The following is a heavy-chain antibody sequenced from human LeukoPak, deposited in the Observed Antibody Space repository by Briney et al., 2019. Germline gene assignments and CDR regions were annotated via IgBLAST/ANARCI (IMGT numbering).Heavy chain of an antibody. V-gene: IGHV1-2*02. CDR3: ASHLRALTGYPLPDY. CDR1: GYTLIDYY. J-gene: IGHJ4*02. D-gene: IGHD3-9*01. Sequence: GASAKVSCKASGYTLIDYYMHWVRQAPGQGLEWMGWINPHSGGSNYAQKFQGRVTMTGDTSISTAYMELSRLRSDDTAVYYCASHLRALTGYPLPDYWGQGTLVTVSS. CDR2: INPHSGGS.